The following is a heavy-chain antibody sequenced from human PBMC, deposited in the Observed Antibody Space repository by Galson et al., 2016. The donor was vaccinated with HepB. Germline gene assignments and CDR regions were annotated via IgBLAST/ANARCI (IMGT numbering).Heavy chain of an antibody. Sequence: SLRLSCAASGFTPSSYVMSWVRQAPGQGLEWVSGIVGSGGTTYYAESVQGRFIVSRDNSKNILHLQMDSLRVEDTAIYYCASQQLWPSFDYWGQGILVTVSS. CDR1: GFTPSSYV. CDR2: IVGSGGTT. D-gene: IGHD5-18*01. CDR3: ASQQLWPSFDY. V-gene: IGHV3-23*01. J-gene: IGHJ4*02.